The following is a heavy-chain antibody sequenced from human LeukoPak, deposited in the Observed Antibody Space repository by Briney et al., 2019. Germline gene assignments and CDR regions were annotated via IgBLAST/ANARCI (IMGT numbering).Heavy chain of an antibody. CDR3: ARSFAYYYYDNSGTWDAFDI. D-gene: IGHD3-22*01. CDR2: IYYSGNT. V-gene: IGHV4-59*01. Sequence: SETRSLTCTVSGGSISSYYWSWIRQPPGKGLEWIGYIYYSGNTNYNPSLKSRVTISVDTSKNQFSLRLTSVTAADTAVYYCARSFAYYYYDNSGTWDAFDIWGQGTMVTVSS. CDR1: GGSISSYY. J-gene: IGHJ3*02.